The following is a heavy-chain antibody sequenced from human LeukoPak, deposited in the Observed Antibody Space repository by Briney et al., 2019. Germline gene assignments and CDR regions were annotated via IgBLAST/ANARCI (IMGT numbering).Heavy chain of an antibody. CDR2: ISAYNGNT. V-gene: IGHV1-18*01. J-gene: IGHJ5*02. CDR3: ARARSIAGNNWFDP. D-gene: IGHD6-13*01. CDR1: GYTFTSYG. Sequence: SVKVSCKASGYTFTSYGISWVRQAPGQGLEWMGWISAYNGNTNYAQKLQGRVTMTTDTSTSTAYMELSSLRSEDTAVYYCARARSIAGNNWFDPWGQGTLVTVSS.